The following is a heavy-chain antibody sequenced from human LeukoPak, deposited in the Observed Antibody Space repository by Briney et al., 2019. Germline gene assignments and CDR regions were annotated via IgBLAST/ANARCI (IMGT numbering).Heavy chain of an antibody. D-gene: IGHD5-18*01. V-gene: IGHV4-34*01. J-gene: IGHJ4*02. CDR2: INHSGST. CDR3: ARYTAQLPFDY. CDR1: GGSFSGYY. Sequence: PSETLSLTCAVYGGSFSGYYWSWIRQPPGKGLEWIGEINHSGSTNYNPSLKGRVTISVDTSKNQFSLKLSSVTAADTAVYYCARYTAQLPFDYWGQGTLVTVSS.